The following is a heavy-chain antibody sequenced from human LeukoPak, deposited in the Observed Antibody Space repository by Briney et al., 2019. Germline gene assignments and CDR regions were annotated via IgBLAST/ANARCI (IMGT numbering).Heavy chain of an antibody. CDR3: YTDIVTVPAPDY. Sequence: GGSLRLSCAASGFTFNTYGMHWVRQPPGKGLEWVAFITYDRGDKYYADSVKGRFTISRDSSKTTLYLQMNSLRAEDTAVYYCYTDIVTVPAPDYWGQGALVTVSS. V-gene: IGHV3-30*02. CDR2: ITYDRGDK. D-gene: IGHD2-2*01. J-gene: IGHJ4*02. CDR1: GFTFNTYG.